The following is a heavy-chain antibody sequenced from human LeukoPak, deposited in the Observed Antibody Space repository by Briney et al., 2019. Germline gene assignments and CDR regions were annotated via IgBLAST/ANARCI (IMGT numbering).Heavy chain of an antibody. V-gene: IGHV4-38-2*01. CDR3: ARHGLVEMALDY. CDR2: IYHSGSN. D-gene: IGHD5-24*01. CDR1: GYSISSGYY. Sequence: SETLSLTCAVSGYSISSGYYWGWIRQPPGKGLEWIGSIYHSGSNYYNPSLKSRVTISVDTSKNQFSLKLSSVTAADTAVYYCARHGLVEMALDYWGQGTLVTVSS. J-gene: IGHJ4*02.